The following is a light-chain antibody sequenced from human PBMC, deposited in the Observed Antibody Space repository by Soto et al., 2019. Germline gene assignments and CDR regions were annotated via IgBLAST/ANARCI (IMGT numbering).Light chain of an antibody. CDR3: QSYDRSDRGI. V-gene: IGLV6-57*04. CDR2: ENY. Sequence: NFMLTQPHSVSESPGKTVTISCTRSSGSIASNYVQWYQQRPGSAPTTVISENYQRPSGIPDRFSGSIDSSSNSASLIISGLDTEDEADYYSQSYDRSDRGIFGAGTKLTV. J-gene: IGLJ2*01. CDR1: SGSIASNY.